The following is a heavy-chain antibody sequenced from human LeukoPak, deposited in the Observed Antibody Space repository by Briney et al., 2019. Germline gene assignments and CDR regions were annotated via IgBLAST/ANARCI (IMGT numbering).Heavy chain of an antibody. CDR2: IKQDGSEK. D-gene: IGHD4-17*01. CDR3: ARDLYGDYVRFDP. Sequence: GGSLRPSCVASGFTFSTYWMSWVRQAPGKGLEWVANIKQDGSEKYYVDSVKGRFTISRDNAKNSLYLQMNSLRAEDTAVYYCARDLYGDYVRFDPWGQGTLVTVSS. V-gene: IGHV3-7*01. J-gene: IGHJ5*02. CDR1: GFTFSTYW.